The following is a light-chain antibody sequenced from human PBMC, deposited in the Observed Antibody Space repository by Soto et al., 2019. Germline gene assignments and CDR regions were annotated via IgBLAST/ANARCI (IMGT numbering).Light chain of an antibody. V-gene: IGKV3-15*01. CDR1: QSVSSD. CDR3: QQYNNWPRT. J-gene: IGKJ1*01. Sequence: EIVMTQSPATLSVSPGERATLSCRASQSVSSDLAWYHQKPGQAHRLLIYGASTRATGIPARFSGSGSGTEFTLTINSLQSEDFAVYYCQQYNNWPRTFGQGTKVDIK. CDR2: GAS.